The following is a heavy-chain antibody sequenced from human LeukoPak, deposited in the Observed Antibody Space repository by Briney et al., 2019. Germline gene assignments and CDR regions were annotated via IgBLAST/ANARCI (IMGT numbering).Heavy chain of an antibody. CDR3: ARARENDYGGNWGYYYYYMDV. CDR1: GYTFTSYY. V-gene: IGHV1-8*03. CDR2: MNPNSGNT. Sequence: ASVKVSCKASGYTFTSYYMHWVRQATGQGLEWMGWMNPNSGNTGYAQKFQGRVTITRNTSISTAYMELSSLGSEDTAVYYCARARENDYGGNWGYYYYYMDVWGKGTTVTVSS. J-gene: IGHJ6*03. D-gene: IGHD4-23*01.